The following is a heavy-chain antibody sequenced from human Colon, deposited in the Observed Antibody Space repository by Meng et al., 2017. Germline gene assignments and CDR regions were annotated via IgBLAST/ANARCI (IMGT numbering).Heavy chain of an antibody. J-gene: IGHJ5*02. V-gene: IGHV4-34*01. CDR1: GGSFSGFY. CDR3: ATGLRHGDWFDP. Sequence: QVQLQPWGAGLLKPSETLSLTCAGSGGSFSGFYWSWIRQPPGKGLEWIGEIDHFGISNYNSSLKGRLTMSVDTSKKQISLTLTSVTAADTAVYYCATGLRHGDWFDPWGPGTLVTVSS. CDR2: IDHFGIS. D-gene: IGHD4-17*01.